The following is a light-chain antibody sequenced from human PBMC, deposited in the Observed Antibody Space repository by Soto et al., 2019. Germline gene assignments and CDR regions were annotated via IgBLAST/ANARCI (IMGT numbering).Light chain of an antibody. Sequence: EIVLTQSPGTLSLSPGERASLSCGASQSITSSFLAWYQQKPGQAPRLLIYDVSNRATGIPARFSGSGSGTDFSLTISSLEPEDFAVYYCQQRSHWPRTFGQGTKVDNK. J-gene: IGKJ1*01. CDR3: QQRSHWPRT. CDR2: DVS. CDR1: QSITSSF. V-gene: IGKV3-11*01.